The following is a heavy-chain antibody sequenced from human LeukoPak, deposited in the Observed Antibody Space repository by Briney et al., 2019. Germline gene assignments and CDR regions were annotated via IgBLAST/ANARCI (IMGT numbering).Heavy chain of an antibody. V-gene: IGHV3-43*02. CDR1: GFTFHGYA. D-gene: IGHD6-19*01. Sequence: GGSLRLSCAASGFTFHGYAMYWVRQAPGKGPEWVSLISGDSGSTDYADFVKGRFTISRDNSQNSVFLQMNSLTSEDTAVYFCAKDRGSGWYYFHYWGQGTLVTVSS. J-gene: IGHJ4*02. CDR3: AKDRGSGWYYFHY. CDR2: ISGDSGST.